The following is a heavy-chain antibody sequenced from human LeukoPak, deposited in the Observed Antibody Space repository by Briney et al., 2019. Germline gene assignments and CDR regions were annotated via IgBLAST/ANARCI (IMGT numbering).Heavy chain of an antibody. CDR2: IYYTGST. V-gene: IGHV4-39*01. CDR3: ASSPGGYCSSASCHTGGMFDY. D-gene: IGHD2-2*01. J-gene: IGHJ4*02. CDR1: GGSISSSTYY. Sequence: SETLSLTCTVSGGSISSSTYYWVWIRQPPGKGLEWIGSIYYTGSTYYNPSLKSRVTISVDTSKNQFSLKLSSVTATDRAVYYCASSPGGYCSSASCHTGGMFDYWGQGSLVTVSS.